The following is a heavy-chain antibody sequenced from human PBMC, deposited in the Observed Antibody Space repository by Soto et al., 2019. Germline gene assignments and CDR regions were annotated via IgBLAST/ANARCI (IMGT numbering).Heavy chain of an antibody. CDR1: GDSISSRSYY. V-gene: IGHV4-39*01. Sequence: SETLSLTCTVSGDSISSRSYYWGWIRQPPGKGLEWIGTIYYSGSTNYSPSLKSRVTISVDTSNNQFSLKLYSVTAADTAMYYCGRLDYHDGSGYFYWGQGTLVTVSS. CDR2: IYYSGST. CDR3: GRLDYHDGSGYFY. J-gene: IGHJ4*02. D-gene: IGHD3-22*01.